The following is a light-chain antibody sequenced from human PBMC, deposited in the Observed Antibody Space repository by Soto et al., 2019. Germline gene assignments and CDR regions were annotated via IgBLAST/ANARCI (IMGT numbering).Light chain of an antibody. V-gene: IGKV3-11*01. Sequence: IVLTHSPASLSWSAGERAALSFRASQSVSSYLAWYQQKRGQAPTLLIFDASSRASGTPERFSGSGSGTDFTLTISRLEPEDFAVYYCQEYDGAPPITFGLGTRLEIK. J-gene: IGKJ5*01. CDR1: QSVSSY. CDR3: QEYDGAPPIT. CDR2: DAS.